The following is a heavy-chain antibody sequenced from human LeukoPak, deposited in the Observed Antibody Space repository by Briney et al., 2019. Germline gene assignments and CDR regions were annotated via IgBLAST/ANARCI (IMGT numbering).Heavy chain of an antibody. V-gene: IGHV4-59*11. CDR1: GGSISSHY. J-gene: IGHJ6*03. CDR2: IFDSETT. Sequence: SETLSLTCTVSGGSISSHYWSWIRQPPGKGLEWIGYIFDSETTRYNPSLKSRVTISADTSKNQFSLKLSSVTAADTAVYYCARGGQQLVNWYYYYYMDVWGKGTTVTVSS. CDR3: ARGGQQLVNWYYYYYMDV. D-gene: IGHD6-6*01.